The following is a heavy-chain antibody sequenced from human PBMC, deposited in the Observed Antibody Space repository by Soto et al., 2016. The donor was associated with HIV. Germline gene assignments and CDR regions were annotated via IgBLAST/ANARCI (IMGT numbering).Heavy chain of an antibody. CDR1: GYTFTSYY. CDR3: ARDNRVAAPGWFDP. Sequence: QVQLVQSGAEVKKPGASVKVSCKASGYTFTSYYTHWVRQAPGQGLEWMGGIIPIFGTANYAQKFQGRVTITADESTSTAYMELSSLRSEDTAVYYCARDNRVAAPGWFDPWGQGTLVTVSS. V-gene: IGHV1-69*01. J-gene: IGHJ5*02. CDR2: IIPIFGTA. D-gene: IGHD2-15*01.